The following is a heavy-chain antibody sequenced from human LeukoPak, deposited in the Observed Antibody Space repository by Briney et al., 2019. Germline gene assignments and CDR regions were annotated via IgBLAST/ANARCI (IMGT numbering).Heavy chain of an antibody. V-gene: IGHV3-11*01. Sequence: PGGSLRLSCTVSGFTLTDHYMSWFRQSPGRGQEWISWITSSGTTTDYADSVKGRFTISRDNTKNSVYLQMTSLRADDTAVYYCARDPDYGDPYWGQGTLVTVSS. D-gene: IGHD4-17*01. CDR2: ITSSGTTT. CDR3: ARDPDYGDPY. CDR1: GFTLTDHY. J-gene: IGHJ4*02.